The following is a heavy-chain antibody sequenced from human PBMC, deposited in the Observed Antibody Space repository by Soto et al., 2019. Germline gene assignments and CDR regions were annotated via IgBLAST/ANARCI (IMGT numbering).Heavy chain of an antibody. CDR2: IKSKTDGGTT. CDR1: GFTFSNAW. CDR3: TIHNARGVPDY. Sequence: EVQLAESGGGLVKPGGSLRLSCAASGFTFSNAWMNWVRQAPGKGLEWVGRIKSKTDGGTTDYAAPVKGRFTISRDDSKNTLYLQMNSLNTEDTAVYYCTIHNARGVPDYWGQGTLVTVSS. V-gene: IGHV3-15*07. J-gene: IGHJ4*02. D-gene: IGHD3-10*01.